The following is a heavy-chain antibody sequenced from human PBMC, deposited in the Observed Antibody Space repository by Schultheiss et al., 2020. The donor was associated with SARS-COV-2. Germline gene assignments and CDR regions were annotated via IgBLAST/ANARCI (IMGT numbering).Heavy chain of an antibody. Sequence: SETLSLTCTVSGGSISSYYWSWIRQPPGKGLEWIGSIYYSGSTNYNPSLKSRVTISVDTSKNQFSLKLSSVTAADTAVYYCARTLALFDAFDIWGQGTMVTVSS. J-gene: IGHJ3*02. CDR2: IYYSGST. D-gene: IGHD3-10*01. V-gene: IGHV4-59*01. CDR1: GGSISSYY. CDR3: ARTLALFDAFDI.